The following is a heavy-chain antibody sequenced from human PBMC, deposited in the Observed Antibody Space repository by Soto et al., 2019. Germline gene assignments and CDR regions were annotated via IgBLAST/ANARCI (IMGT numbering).Heavy chain of an antibody. J-gene: IGHJ4*02. CDR2: ISAYNGNT. CDR3: ARGAQWDFLSDY. CDR1: GYSFTRYY. Sequence: ASVKVSCKASGYSFTRYYINWVRQAPGQGLEWMGWISAYNGNTHYEEKLQGRVTLTTDTSTSTAYMELRSLRSDDTAVYFCARGAQWDFLSDYWGQGTLVTVSS. V-gene: IGHV1-18*01. D-gene: IGHD1-26*01.